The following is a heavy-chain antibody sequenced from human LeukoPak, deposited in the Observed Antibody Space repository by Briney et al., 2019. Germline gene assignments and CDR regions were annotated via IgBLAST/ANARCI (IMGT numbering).Heavy chain of an antibody. D-gene: IGHD6-13*01. CDR2: IYPGDSDT. Sequence: PGESLKISCKGSRYSFTNYWIGWVRQMPGNGPEWMGIIYPGDSDTRYTPSFQGQVTISADKSLTTAYLQWSSLKASDTAVYYCARLRFSSTWSQCYFDYWGRGTLVTVSS. J-gene: IGHJ4*02. CDR3: ARLRFSSTWSQCYFDY. CDR1: RYSFTNYW. V-gene: IGHV5-51*03.